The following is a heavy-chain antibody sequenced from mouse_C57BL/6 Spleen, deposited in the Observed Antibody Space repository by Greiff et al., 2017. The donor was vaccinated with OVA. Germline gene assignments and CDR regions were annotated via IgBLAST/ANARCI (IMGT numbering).Heavy chain of an antibody. CDR3: ARRGTTVVAYYAMDY. V-gene: IGHV1-81*01. Sequence: VQLKESGAELARPGASVKLSCKASGYTFTSYGISWVKQRTGQGLEWIGEIYPRSGNTYYNEKFKGKATLTADKSSSTAYMELRSLTSEDSAVYFCARRGTTVVAYYAMDYWGQGTSVTVSS. D-gene: IGHD1-1*01. CDR2: IYPRSGNT. J-gene: IGHJ4*01. CDR1: GYTFTSYG.